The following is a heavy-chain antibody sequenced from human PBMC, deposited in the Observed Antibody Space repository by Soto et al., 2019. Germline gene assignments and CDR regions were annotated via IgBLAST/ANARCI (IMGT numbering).Heavy chain of an antibody. CDR1: GYSFTSYW. D-gene: IGHD6-13*01. CDR2: IYPGDSDT. J-gene: IGHJ6*02. Sequence: GESLKISCKGSGYSFTSYWIGWVRQMPGKGLEWMGIIYPGDSDTRYSPSFQGQVTISADKSISTAYLQWSSLKASDTAMYYCARHFFHSSWYYPHKTNYGMDVWGQGTTVTVSS. V-gene: IGHV5-51*01. CDR3: ARHFFHSSWYYPHKTNYGMDV.